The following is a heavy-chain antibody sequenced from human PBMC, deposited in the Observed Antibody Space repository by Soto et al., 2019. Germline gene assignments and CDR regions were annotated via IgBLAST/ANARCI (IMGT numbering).Heavy chain of an antibody. CDR1: GGSFSGYY. V-gene: IGHV4-34*01. CDR3: ARSVYPYYFDY. J-gene: IGHJ4*02. D-gene: IGHD2-2*02. CDR2: INHSGST. Sequence: PSETLSLTCAVYGGSFSGYYWSWIRQPPGKGLEWIGEINHSGSTNYNPSLKSRVTISVDTSKNQFSLKLSSVTAADTAVYYCARSVYPYYFDYWGQGTLVTVSS.